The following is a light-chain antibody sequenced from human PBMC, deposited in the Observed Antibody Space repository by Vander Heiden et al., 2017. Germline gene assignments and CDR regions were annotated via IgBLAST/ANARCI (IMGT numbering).Light chain of an antibody. CDR1: VLARQN. V-gene: IGLV3-25*03. CDR2: IDT. J-gene: IGLJ2*01. CDR3: QSADSSGTYSVV. Sequence: SSDLTQPPSVSVSPGQPAQITRSGDVLARQNAYWYQQKPGQAPLLLIYIDTKRPSRIPERFSGSISGTIVTLTISDVQAEDEADYYCQSADSSGTYSVVFGGGTQLTVL.